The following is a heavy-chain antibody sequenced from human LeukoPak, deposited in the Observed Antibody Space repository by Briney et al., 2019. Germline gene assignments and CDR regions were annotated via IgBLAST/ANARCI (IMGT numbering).Heavy chain of an antibody. CDR2: IYYSGST. Sequence: SETLSLTCSVSGGSISSYYWTWIWQPPGKGLEWIGYIYYSGSTNYNPSLKSRVTISVDTSKNQFSLKLTSVTAADTAVYYCAKLGATWFYFDYWSQGTLVTVSS. CDR3: AKLGATWFYFDY. D-gene: IGHD1-26*01. J-gene: IGHJ4*02. V-gene: IGHV4-59*01. CDR1: GGSISSYY.